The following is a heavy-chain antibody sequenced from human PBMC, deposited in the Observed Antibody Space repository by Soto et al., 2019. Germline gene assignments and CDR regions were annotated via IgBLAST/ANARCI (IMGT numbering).Heavy chain of an antibody. J-gene: IGHJ4*01. V-gene: IGHV6-1*01. CDR2: TYYRSKWYY. CDR1: GDSVSSNSAG. D-gene: IGHD1-26*01. CDR3: ARGEQYSGRIFDY. Sequence: QVQLQQSGPGLVKPSQTLSLTCAITGDSVSSNSAGWSWVRQSPSSSLEWLGRTYYRSKWYYEYAVSVRGRITINPDTSQNQYSLQLNSVTPEDTAVYFCARGEQYSGRIFDYWGQGTLVTVSS.